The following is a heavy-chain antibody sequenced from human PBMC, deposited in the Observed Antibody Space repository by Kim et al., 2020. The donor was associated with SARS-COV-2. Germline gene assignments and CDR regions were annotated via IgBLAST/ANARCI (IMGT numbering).Heavy chain of an antibody. D-gene: IGHD2-15*01. CDR3: ARGTHCSGGSCYVFYYYYGMDV. CDR1: GFTFSSYG. J-gene: IGHJ6*02. Sequence: GGSLRLSCAASGFTFSSYGMHWVRQAPGKGLEWVAVIWYDGSNKYYADSVKGRFTISRDNSKNTLYLQMNSLRAEDTAVYYCARGTHCSGGSCYVFYYYYGMDVWGQGTTVTVSS. CDR2: IWYDGSNK. V-gene: IGHV3-33*08.